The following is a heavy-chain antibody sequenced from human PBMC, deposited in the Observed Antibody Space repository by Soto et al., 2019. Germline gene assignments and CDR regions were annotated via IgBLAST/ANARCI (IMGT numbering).Heavy chain of an antibody. J-gene: IGHJ4*02. CDR3: AKDIDILTGYYLFDY. CDR1: GFTFSSYA. Sequence: GSLRLSCAASGFTFSSYAMSWVRQAPGKGLEWVSAISGSGGSTYYADSVKGRFTISRDNSKNTLYLQMNSLRAEDTAVYYCAKDIDILTGYYLFDYWGQGTLVTVSS. D-gene: IGHD3-9*01. CDR2: ISGSGGST. V-gene: IGHV3-23*01.